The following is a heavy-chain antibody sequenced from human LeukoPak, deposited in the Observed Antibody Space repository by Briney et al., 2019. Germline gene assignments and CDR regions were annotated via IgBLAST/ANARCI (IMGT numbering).Heavy chain of an antibody. V-gene: IGHV3-30*04. CDR2: ISYDGSNK. CDR1: GFTFSSYA. J-gene: IGHJ4*02. D-gene: IGHD3-22*01. Sequence: PGGSLRLSCAASGFTFSSYAMHWVRQAPGKGLEWVAVISYDGSNKYYADSVKGRFTISRDNSKNTLYLQMNSLRAEDTAVYYCARGDYYDSSGHYRVIDYWGQGTLVTVSS. CDR3: ARGDYYDSSGHYRVIDY.